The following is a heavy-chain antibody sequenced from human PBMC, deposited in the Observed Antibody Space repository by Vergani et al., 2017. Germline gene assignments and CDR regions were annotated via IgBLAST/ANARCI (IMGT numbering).Heavy chain of an antibody. V-gene: IGHV3-15*01. J-gene: IGHJ4*02. Sequence: EVQLLESGGGLVQPGGSLRLSCAASGFTFSNAWMSWVRQAPGKGLEWVGRIKSKTDGGTTDYAAPVKGRFTISRDDSKNTLYLQMNSLKTEDTAVYYCTTSHYYDSSGYSLDYWGQGTLVTVSS. CDR1: GFTFSNAW. CDR2: IKSKTDGGTT. CDR3: TTSHYYDSSGYSLDY. D-gene: IGHD3-22*01.